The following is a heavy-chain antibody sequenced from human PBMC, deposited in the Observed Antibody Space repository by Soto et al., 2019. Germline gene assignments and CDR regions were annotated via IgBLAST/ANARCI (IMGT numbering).Heavy chain of an antibody. D-gene: IGHD1-1*01. V-gene: IGHV3-49*03. J-gene: IGHJ4*02. Sequence: PGGSLRLSCTASGFTFGDYAMSWFRQAPGKGLEWVGFIRSKACGGTTEYAASVKGRFTISRDDSKSIAYLQMNSLKTEDTAVYYCTRKGNNWNDGFLYWGQGTLVTVSS. CDR2: IRSKACGGTT. CDR1: GFTFGDYA. CDR3: TRKGNNWNDGFLY.